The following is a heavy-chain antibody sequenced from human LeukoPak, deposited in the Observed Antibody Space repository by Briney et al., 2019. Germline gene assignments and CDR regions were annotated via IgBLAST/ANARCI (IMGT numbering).Heavy chain of an antibody. CDR2: ISYDGSNK. CDR3: AKDQGTESSYYYGMDV. J-gene: IGHJ6*04. D-gene: IGHD1-7*01. Sequence: GRSLRFSCAASGFTFSSYGMHWVRQAPGKGLEWVAVISYDGSNKYYADSVKGRFTISRDNSKNTLYLQMNSLRAEDTAVYYCAKDQGTESSYYYGMDVWGKGTTVTVSS. V-gene: IGHV3-30*18. CDR1: GFTFSSYG.